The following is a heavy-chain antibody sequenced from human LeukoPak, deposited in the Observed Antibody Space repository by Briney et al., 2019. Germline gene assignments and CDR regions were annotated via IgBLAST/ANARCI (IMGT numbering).Heavy chain of an antibody. D-gene: IGHD2-2*01. V-gene: IGHV1-46*01. CDR2: INPSGGST. Sequence: GASVKVSCKASGYTFTSYYMHWVRQAPGQGLEWMGIINPSGGSTSYAQKFQGRVTMTRDTSTSTVYMELSSLRSEDTAVYYCARDIVVVPAATYAFDIWGQGTMVTVSS. J-gene: IGHJ3*02. CDR1: GYTFTSYY. CDR3: ARDIVVVPAATYAFDI.